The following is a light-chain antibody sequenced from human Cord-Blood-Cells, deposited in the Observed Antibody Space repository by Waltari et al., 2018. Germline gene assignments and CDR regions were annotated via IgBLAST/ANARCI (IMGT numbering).Light chain of an antibody. V-gene: IGLV2-14*01. Sequence: QSALTQPASVSGSPGQSITISCTGTSSDVGGYNYVSWYQQHPGKAPKLMIYDVSNRPSGVSNRFSGSKSGNTASLTISALQAEDEADYYGSSYTSSSTWVFGGGTKLTVL. CDR2: DVS. J-gene: IGLJ3*02. CDR1: SSDVGGYNY. CDR3: SSYTSSSTWV.